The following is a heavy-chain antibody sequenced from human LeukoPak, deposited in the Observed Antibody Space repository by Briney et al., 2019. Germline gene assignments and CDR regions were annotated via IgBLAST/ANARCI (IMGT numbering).Heavy chain of an antibody. CDR3: ASSPLLRNAFDI. CDR2: ISSSSSTI. J-gene: IGHJ3*02. CDR1: GFTFSSYS. Sequence: PGGSLRLSCAASGFTFSSYSMNWVRQAPGKGLEWVSYISSSSSTIYYADSVKGRFTISRDNAKNSLYLQMNSLRAEDTAVYYCASSPLLRNAFDIWGQGTMVTVSS. V-gene: IGHV3-48*04.